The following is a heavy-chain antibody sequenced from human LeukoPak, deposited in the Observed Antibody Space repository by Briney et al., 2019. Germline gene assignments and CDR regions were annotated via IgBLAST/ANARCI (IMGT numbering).Heavy chain of an antibody. D-gene: IGHD3-3*01. CDR1: GFTFSSYG. Sequence: PGGSLRLSCAASGFTFSSYGMSWVRQAPGKGLEWVSAISGSGGSTYYADSVKGRFTISRDNSKNTLYLQMNSLRAEDTAVYYCAKAERYYDFWSGYYTGYYFDYWGQGTLVTVSS. J-gene: IGHJ4*02. CDR3: AKAERYYDFWSGYYTGYYFDY. V-gene: IGHV3-23*01. CDR2: ISGSGGST.